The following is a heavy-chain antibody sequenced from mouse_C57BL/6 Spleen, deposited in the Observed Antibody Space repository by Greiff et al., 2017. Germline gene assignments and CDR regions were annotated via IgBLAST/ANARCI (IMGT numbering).Heavy chain of an antibody. J-gene: IGHJ4*01. CDR1: GYTFTSYW. CDR3: ARKRDAMDD. V-gene: IGHV1-69*01. Sequence: QVQLQQPGAELVMPGASVKLSCKASGYTFTSYWMHWVKQRPGQGLEWIGEIDPSDSYTNYNQKFKGKSTLTVDKSSSTAYMQLSSLTSEDSAVYYCARKRDAMDDWGQGTSVTVSS. CDR2: IDPSDSYT.